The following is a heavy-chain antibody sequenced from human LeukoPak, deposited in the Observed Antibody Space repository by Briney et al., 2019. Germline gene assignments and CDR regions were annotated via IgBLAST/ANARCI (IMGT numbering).Heavy chain of an antibody. J-gene: IGHJ6*03. D-gene: IGHD3-3*01. Sequence: SSETLSLTCTVSGGSISSYYWSWIRQPAGKGLEWIGRIYTSGSTNYNPSLKSRVTMSVDTSKNQFSLKLSSVTAADTAVYYCARGARHLPRGITIFGVAPDYYMDVWGKGTTVTVSS. CDR2: IYTSGST. V-gene: IGHV4-4*07. CDR3: ARGARHLPRGITIFGVAPDYYMDV. CDR1: GGSISSYY.